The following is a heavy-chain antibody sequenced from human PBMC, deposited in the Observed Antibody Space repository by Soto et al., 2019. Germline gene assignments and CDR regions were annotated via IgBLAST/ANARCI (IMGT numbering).Heavy chain of an antibody. CDR2: ISSSGDAT. J-gene: IGHJ6*02. Sequence: GGSLRLSCVASGFTFSTYAMTWVRQAPGKGLEWVSIISSSGDATYYVDSVKGRFTISRDNSRNTLNLQMNSLRPEDTAVYYCTKNGDFWSWGMDVWGQGTTVTVSS. V-gene: IGHV3-23*01. D-gene: IGHD3-3*01. CDR1: GFTFSTYA. CDR3: TKNGDFWSWGMDV.